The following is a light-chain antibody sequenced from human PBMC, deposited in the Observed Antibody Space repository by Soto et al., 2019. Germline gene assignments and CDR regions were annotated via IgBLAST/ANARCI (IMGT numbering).Light chain of an antibody. CDR2: EAS. J-gene: IGLJ1*01. V-gene: IGLV2-23*01. CDR3: CSNADSSTYV. Sequence: QSVLTQPASVSESPGQSITISCTGTSSDVGSHNLVSWYQQYSDKAPKLIIFEASKRTSGVSNRFSGSKSGSTASLTISGLQAEDEADYYCCSNADSSTYVFGTGTKVTVL. CDR1: SSDVGSHNL.